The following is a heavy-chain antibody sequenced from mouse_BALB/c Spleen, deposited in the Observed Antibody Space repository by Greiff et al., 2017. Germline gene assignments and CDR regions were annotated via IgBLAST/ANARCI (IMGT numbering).Heavy chain of an antibody. CDR2: IRNKANGYTT. CDR3: ARSNYAMDY. CDR1: GFTFTDYY. Sequence: VQLKESGGGLVQPGGSLRLSCATSGFTFTDYYMSWVRQPPGKALEWLGFIRNKANGYTTEYSASVKGRFTISRDNSQSILYLQMNTLRAEDSATYYCARSNYAMDYWGQGTSVTVSS. V-gene: IGHV7-3*02. J-gene: IGHJ4*01.